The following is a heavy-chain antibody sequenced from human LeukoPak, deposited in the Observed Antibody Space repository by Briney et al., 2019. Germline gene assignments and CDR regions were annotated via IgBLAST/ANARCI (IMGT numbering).Heavy chain of an antibody. CDR3: ARLYCSSTSCYRPYNWFDP. CDR2: IYWNDDK. Sequence: SGPTLVNPTQTLTLTCTFSGFSLSTSGVGVGWIRQPPGKALEWLALIYWNDDKRYRPSLKSRLTITKDTSKNQVVLTMTNMDPVDTATYYCARLYCSSTSCYRPYNWFDPWGQGTLVTVSS. J-gene: IGHJ5*02. D-gene: IGHD2-2*01. CDR1: GFSLSTSGVG. V-gene: IGHV2-5*01.